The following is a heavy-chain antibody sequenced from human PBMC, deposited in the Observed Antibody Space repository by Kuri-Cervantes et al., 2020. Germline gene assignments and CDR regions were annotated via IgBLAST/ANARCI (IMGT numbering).Heavy chain of an antibody. V-gene: IGHV3-30-3*01. CDR3: ARGGWLQILGWFDP. CDR1: GFTFSSYA. CDR2: ISYDGSNK. J-gene: IGHJ5*02. Sequence: GESLKISCAASGFTFSSYAMHWVRQAPGKGLEWVAVISYDGSNKYYADSVKGRFTISRDNSKNTLYLQMSSLRAEDTAVYYCARGGWLQILGWFDPWGQGTLVTVSS. D-gene: IGHD5-24*01.